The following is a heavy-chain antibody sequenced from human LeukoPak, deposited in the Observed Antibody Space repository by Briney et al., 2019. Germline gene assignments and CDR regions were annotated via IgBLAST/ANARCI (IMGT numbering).Heavy chain of an antibody. CDR2: INPNSGGT. D-gene: IGHD1-20*01. Sequence: ASVKVSCKASGYTFTGYYMHWVRQAPRQGLEWMGWINPNSGGTNYAQKFQGRVTMTRDTSISTAYMELSRLRSDDTAVYYCARDPYNWNVHFDYWGQGTLVTVSS. J-gene: IGHJ4*02. V-gene: IGHV1-2*02. CDR1: GYTFTGYY. CDR3: ARDPYNWNVHFDY.